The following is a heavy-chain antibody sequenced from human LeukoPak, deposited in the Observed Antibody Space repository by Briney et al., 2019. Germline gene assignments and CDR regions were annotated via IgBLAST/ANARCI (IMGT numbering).Heavy chain of an antibody. Sequence: PAASVKVSCKASGGTFSSYAISWVRQAPGQGLEWMGGIIPIFGTANYAQKFQGRVTITADESTSTAYMELSSLRSEDTAVYYCARSGGEGIAAPHDYWGQGTLVTVSS. CDR1: GGTFSSYA. J-gene: IGHJ4*02. V-gene: IGHV1-69*13. D-gene: IGHD6-13*01. CDR3: ARSGGEGIAAPHDY. CDR2: IIPIFGTA.